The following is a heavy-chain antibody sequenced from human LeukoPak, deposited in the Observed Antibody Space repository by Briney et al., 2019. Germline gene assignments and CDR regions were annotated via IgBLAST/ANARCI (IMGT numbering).Heavy chain of an antibody. D-gene: IGHD3-10*01. CDR1: GFMFSDYW. J-gene: IGHJ4*02. Sequence: PGGSLRLSCAASGFMFSDYWMHWVRHSPGKGLAWVSRISYDGGGTNYAESVKGRFSISRDNAKNTLYLQMNSLRVEDTAVYYCVRNLVRGVVYFDSWGQGALVTVSS. CDR3: VRNLVRGVVYFDS. V-gene: IGHV3-74*01. CDR2: ISYDGGGT.